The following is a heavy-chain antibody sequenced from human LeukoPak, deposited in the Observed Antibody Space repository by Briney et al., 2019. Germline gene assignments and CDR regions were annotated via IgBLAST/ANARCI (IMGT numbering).Heavy chain of an antibody. CDR3: AKNYYYDSSGYYYDSNWFDP. CDR1: GSTVSSNY. J-gene: IGHJ5*02. Sequence: GGSLRLSCAASGSTVSSNYMSWVRQAPGKGLEWVSVIYSGGSTYYADSVKGRFTISRDNSKNTLYLQMNSLRAEDTAVYYCAKNYYYDSSGYYYDSNWFDPWGQGTLVTVSS. CDR2: IYSGGST. V-gene: IGHV3-66*01. D-gene: IGHD3-22*01.